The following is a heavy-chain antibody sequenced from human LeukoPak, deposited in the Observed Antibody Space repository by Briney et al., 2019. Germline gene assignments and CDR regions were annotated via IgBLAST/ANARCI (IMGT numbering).Heavy chain of an antibody. CDR3: ARGFLEWLF. J-gene: IGHJ4*02. CDR1: GLTFSSYW. D-gene: IGHD3-3*01. V-gene: IGHV3-7*01. Sequence: PGGSLRPSCGASGLTFSSYWMSWVRQAPGKGLEWVANIKQDGSEIYYVDSVKGRFTISRDNAKNSLYLQMNSLRAEDTAVYYCARGFLEWLFWGQGTLVTVSS. CDR2: IKQDGSEI.